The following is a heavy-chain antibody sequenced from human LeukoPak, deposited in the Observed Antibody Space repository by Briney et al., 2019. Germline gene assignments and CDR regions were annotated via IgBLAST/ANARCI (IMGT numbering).Heavy chain of an antibody. J-gene: IGHJ6*02. Sequence: PSETLSLTCTVSGGSISNYYWNWIRQSPGKGLEWIGYTYYSGSTNYNPSLKSRVTISVDTSKNQFSLKLSSVTAADTAVYYCARDDDYYYGMDVWGQGTTVTVSS. CDR2: TYYSGST. V-gene: IGHV4-59*01. CDR3: ARDDDYYYGMDV. CDR1: GGSISNYY.